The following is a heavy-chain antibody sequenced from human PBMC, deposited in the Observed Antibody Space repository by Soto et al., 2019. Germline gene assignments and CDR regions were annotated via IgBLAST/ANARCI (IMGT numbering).Heavy chain of an antibody. J-gene: IGHJ3*02. CDR1: GFTFSSYG. Sequence: GGSLRLSCAASGFTFSSYGMHWVRQAPGKGLEWVAVISYDGSNKYYADSVKGRFTISRDNSKNTLYLQMNSLRAEDTAVYYCAKGYYYDSSGYPDAFDIWGQGTMVTVS. CDR2: ISYDGSNK. V-gene: IGHV3-30*18. CDR3: AKGYYYDSSGYPDAFDI. D-gene: IGHD3-22*01.